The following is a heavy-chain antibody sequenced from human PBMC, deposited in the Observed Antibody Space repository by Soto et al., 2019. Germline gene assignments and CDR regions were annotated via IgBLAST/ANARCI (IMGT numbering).Heavy chain of an antibody. CDR2: INPNSGGT. CDR1: GYTFTGYY. Sequence: RASVKVSCKASGYTFTGYYMHWVRQAPGQGLEWMGWINPNSGGTNYAQKFQGWVTMTRDTSISTAYMELSRLRSDDTAVYYCARALPSIAAAGPFDSWGQGSLVTVSS. V-gene: IGHV1-2*04. D-gene: IGHD6-13*01. CDR3: ARALPSIAAAGPFDS. J-gene: IGHJ5*01.